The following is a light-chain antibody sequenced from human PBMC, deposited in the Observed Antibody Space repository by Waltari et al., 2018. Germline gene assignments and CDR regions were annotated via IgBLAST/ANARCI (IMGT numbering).Light chain of an antibody. J-gene: IGLJ1*01. Sequence: QSALTQPASVSGSPGHSITISCTGTSSDVGAYDYVSWYQQNPGKAPKLMIFEVSNRPSGASIRFSGSKSGNTASLTISGLLPEDEADYYCSSFTTSSTQVFGTGTKVTVL. CDR3: SSFTTSSTQV. CDR1: SSDVGAYDY. V-gene: IGLV2-14*01. CDR2: EVS.